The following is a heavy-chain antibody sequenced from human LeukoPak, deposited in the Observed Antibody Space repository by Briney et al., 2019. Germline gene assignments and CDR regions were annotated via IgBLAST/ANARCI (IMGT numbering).Heavy chain of an antibody. Sequence: GASVKVSCKASGGTFSSYAISWVRQAPGQGLEWMGGIIPIFGTANYAQKFQGRVTITADESTSTAYMELSSLRSEDTAVYYCAKDLWQQWLGNFDYWGQGTLVTVSS. CDR2: IIPIFGTA. CDR3: AKDLWQQWLGNFDY. V-gene: IGHV1-69*13. D-gene: IGHD6-19*01. CDR1: GGTFSSYA. J-gene: IGHJ4*02.